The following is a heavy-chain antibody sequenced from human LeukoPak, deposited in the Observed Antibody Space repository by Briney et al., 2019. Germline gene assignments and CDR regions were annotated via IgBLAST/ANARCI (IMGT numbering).Heavy chain of an antibody. J-gene: IGHJ4*02. V-gene: IGHV3-21*01. CDR1: GFTFSSYS. CDR2: ISSSSSYI. Sequence: GGSLRLSCAASGFTFSSYSMNWVRQAPGKGLEWVSSISSSSSYIYYADSVKGRFTISRDNAKNSLYLQMNSLGAEDTAVYYCARGPGGSGSYYKPNYWGQGTLVTVSS. D-gene: IGHD3-10*01. CDR3: ARGPGGSGSYYKPNY.